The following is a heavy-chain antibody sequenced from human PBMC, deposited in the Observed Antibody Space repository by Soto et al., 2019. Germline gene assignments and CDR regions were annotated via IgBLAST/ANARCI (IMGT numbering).Heavy chain of an antibody. D-gene: IGHD1-26*01. J-gene: IGHJ3*02. Sequence: QVQLVQSGAEVKRPGSSVRVSCTASGGVFSLYGFSWVRQVPGHGPEWVGGVLPISGTANYAQKYQGRVTITVDKSTSTGYMELNSLTYEDTAVYYCASTGEAPEVDGSGRGDAFDIWGPGTKVTVSA. CDR3: ASTGEAPEVDGSGRGDAFDI. CDR2: VLPISGTA. CDR1: GGVFSLYG. V-gene: IGHV1-69*06.